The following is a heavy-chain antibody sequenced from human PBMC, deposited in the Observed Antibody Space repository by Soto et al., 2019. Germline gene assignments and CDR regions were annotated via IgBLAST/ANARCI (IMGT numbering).Heavy chain of an antibody. CDR2: IYYSGST. Sequence: QVQLQESGPGLVKPSETLSLTCTVSGGSISSYYWSWIRQPPGNGLEWMGDIYYSGSTNYNPSLTSRVTISVDTSKNPFSLKLSSVTAADTAVYYCAKRGSNWFDPWGQGTLVTVSS. J-gene: IGHJ5*02. CDR3: AKRGSNWFDP. V-gene: IGHV4-59*08. CDR1: GGSISSYY.